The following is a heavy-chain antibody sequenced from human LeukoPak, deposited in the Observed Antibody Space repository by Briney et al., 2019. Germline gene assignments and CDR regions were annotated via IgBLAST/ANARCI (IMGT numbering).Heavy chain of an antibody. V-gene: IGHV4-59*08. J-gene: IGHJ3*02. Sequence: SETLSLTCIVSGGSISSYYWSWIRQPPGKGLEWIGYIYYSGSTNYNPSLKSRVTISVDTSKNQFSLKLSSVTAADTAVYYCARRQQWLASADAFDIWGQGTMVTVSS. CDR2: IYYSGST. CDR3: ARRQQWLASADAFDI. D-gene: IGHD6-19*01. CDR1: GGSISSYY.